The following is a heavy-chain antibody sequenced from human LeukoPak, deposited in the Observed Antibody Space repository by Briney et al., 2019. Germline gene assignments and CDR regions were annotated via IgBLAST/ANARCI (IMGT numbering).Heavy chain of an antibody. V-gene: IGHV3-30*02. D-gene: IGHD2-2*02. Sequence: GESLRLSCATSGFTFNSYGMHWFRQAPGKGLEWVAFIQYDGSYKFYADSVQGRFSVSRDNSKNTLFLQMNSLRAEDTALYYCAKTSDQLLYSKFDFWGQGTLVTVSS. CDR2: IQYDGSYK. CDR1: GFTFNSYG. J-gene: IGHJ4*02. CDR3: AKTSDQLLYSKFDF.